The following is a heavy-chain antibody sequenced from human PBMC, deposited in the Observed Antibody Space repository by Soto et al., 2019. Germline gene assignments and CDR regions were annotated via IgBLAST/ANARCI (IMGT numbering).Heavy chain of an antibody. CDR3: ARAVSTLLYYFDY. Sequence: ASVKVSCKASGYTFTGYYMHWVRQAPGQGLGWMGWINPNSGGTNYAQKFQGRVTMTRDTSINTAYMELSRLRSDDTAVYYCARAVSTLLYYFDYWGQGTLVTVSS. CDR1: GYTFTGYY. CDR2: INPNSGGT. J-gene: IGHJ4*02. V-gene: IGHV1-2*02. D-gene: IGHD4-17*01.